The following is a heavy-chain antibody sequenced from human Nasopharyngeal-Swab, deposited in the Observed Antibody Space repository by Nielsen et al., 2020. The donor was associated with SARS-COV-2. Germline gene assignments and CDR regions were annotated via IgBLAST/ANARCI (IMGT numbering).Heavy chain of an antibody. CDR1: GFTFINYA. CDR3: AKVPRPGFDSGPDY. V-gene: IGHV3-23*01. Sequence: GESLKISCAASGFTFINYAMSWVGQPPGKGLEWISLIGGSGGETFYGDSVKGRFTISRENSKNIMYLQMNSLRAEDTAVYYCAKVPRPGFDSGPDYWGQGALVTVSS. J-gene: IGHJ4*02. CDR2: IGGSGGET. D-gene: IGHD6-19*01.